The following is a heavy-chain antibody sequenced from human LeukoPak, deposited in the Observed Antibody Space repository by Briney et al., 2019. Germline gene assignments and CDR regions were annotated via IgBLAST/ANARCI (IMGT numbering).Heavy chain of an antibody. J-gene: IGHJ2*01. D-gene: IGHD4-17*01. CDR2: IYYSGSA. CDR1: GGSISSSSYY. Sequence: PSETLSLTCAVAGGSISSSSYYWGWVRQPPGKGLEWIANIYYSGSAYYNPSLKSRVSISVDTSKNQFSLKLTSVTAAYTAVYYCARLASHGDYAHWCFDLWGRGTLVSVSS. CDR3: ARLASHGDYAHWCFDL. V-gene: IGHV4-39*01.